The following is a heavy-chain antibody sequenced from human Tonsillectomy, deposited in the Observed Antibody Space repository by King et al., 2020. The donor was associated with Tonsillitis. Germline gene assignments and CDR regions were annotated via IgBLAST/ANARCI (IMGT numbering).Heavy chain of an antibody. CDR2: LYPGGST. D-gene: IGHD6-13*01. V-gene: IGHV4-38-2*02. CDR3: VRDYYSISWYPTYFFDY. J-gene: IGHJ4*02. Sequence: QLQESGPGLVKPSETLSLTCTVSNFSITSGHYWGWIRQPPGKGLEWIGNLYPGGSTYYNPSLKSRVIILVDTSKNQFSLRLSSVTAADTAVYYCVRDYYSISWYPTYFFDYWGQGTLVTVSA. CDR1: NFSITSGHY.